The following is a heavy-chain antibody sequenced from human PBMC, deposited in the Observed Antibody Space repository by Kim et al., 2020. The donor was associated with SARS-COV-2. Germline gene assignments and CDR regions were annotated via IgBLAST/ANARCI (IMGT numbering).Heavy chain of an antibody. J-gene: IGHJ4*01. CDR2: SGRT. Sequence: SGRTYYNPSLKRRVTISVDTSKNQFSLKLSSVTAADTAVYYCARVTGKGYWGQGTLVTVSS. CDR3: ARVTGKGY. V-gene: IGHV4-30-2*04.